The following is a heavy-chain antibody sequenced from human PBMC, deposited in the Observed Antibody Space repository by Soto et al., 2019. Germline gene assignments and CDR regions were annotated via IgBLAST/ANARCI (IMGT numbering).Heavy chain of an antibody. D-gene: IGHD3-10*01. J-gene: IGHJ3*02. CDR1: GYTFTGYD. Sequence: ASVKVSCKASGYTFTGYDINWVRQATGQGLEWMGWMNPNSDNTGYAQKFQGRVTMTRNTSISTAYMELSSLRSEDTAVYYCARGPGRFRDLLYLDDAFDIWGQGTMVTVSS. CDR3: ARGPGRFRDLLYLDDAFDI. CDR2: MNPNSDNT. V-gene: IGHV1-8*01.